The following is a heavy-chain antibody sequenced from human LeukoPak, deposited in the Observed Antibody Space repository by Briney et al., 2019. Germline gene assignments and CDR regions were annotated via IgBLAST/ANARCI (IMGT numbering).Heavy chain of an antibody. Sequence: SVKVSCKASGGTFSSYGINWVRQAPGQGLEWMGGIIPIFGTATYAQKFQGRVTITADESTSTAYMDLSSLRSEDTAVYYCARDSEQWLVKALGYWGQGTLVTVSS. CDR2: IIPIFGTA. CDR3: ARDSEQWLVKALGY. J-gene: IGHJ4*02. CDR1: GGTFSSYG. V-gene: IGHV1-69*13. D-gene: IGHD6-19*01.